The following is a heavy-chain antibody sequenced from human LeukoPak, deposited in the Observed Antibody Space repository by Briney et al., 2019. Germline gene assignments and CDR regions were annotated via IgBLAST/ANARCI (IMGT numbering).Heavy chain of an antibody. CDR2: ISYDGSNK. CDR3: AKSGYSSGWSIDY. D-gene: IGHD6-19*01. J-gene: IGHJ4*02. V-gene: IGHV3-30-3*02. Sequence: PGRSLRLSCAASGFTFSSYAMHWVRQAPGKGLEWVAVISYDGSNKYYADSVKGRFTISRDNSKNTLYLQMNSLRAEDTAVYYCAKSGYSSGWSIDYWGQGTLVTVSS. CDR1: GFTFSSYA.